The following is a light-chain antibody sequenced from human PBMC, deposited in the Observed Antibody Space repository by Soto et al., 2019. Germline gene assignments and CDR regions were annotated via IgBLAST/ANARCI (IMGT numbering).Light chain of an antibody. CDR2: VNSDGSH. CDR1: SGHSSYA. J-gene: IGLJ2*01. Sequence: QLVLTQSPSASASLGASVKLTCTLSSGHSSYAIAWHQQQPGKGPRYLMKVNSDGSHNKGDGIPDRFSGSSSGAERSLTISSRQSEDEADYYCQTWGTGIQVFGGGTKLTVL. CDR3: QTWGTGIQV. V-gene: IGLV4-69*01.